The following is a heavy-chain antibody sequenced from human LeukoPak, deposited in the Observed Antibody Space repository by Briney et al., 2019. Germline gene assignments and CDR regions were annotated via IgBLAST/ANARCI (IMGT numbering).Heavy chain of an antibody. Sequence: PGGSLRLSCAASGFTLRKYWLHWVRQAPGKGLVWVSRINPDDGSTSYADSVKGRFTISRDNAKSTLYLQMNSLKTEDTAVYYCTTDPLRDGSTILDYWGQGTLVTVSS. CDR1: GFTLRKYW. D-gene: IGHD5-24*01. CDR2: INPDDGST. V-gene: IGHV3-74*01. J-gene: IGHJ4*02. CDR3: TTDPLRDGSTILDY.